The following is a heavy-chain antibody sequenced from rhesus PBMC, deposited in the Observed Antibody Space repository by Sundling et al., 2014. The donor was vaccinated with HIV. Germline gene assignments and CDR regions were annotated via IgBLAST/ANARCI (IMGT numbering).Heavy chain of an antibody. Sequence: EVQLVESGGGLVQPGGSLRLSCAASGFTFSSYGMSWVRQAPGKGLEWVSSISSASSYIYYADSVKGRFTISRDNAKNSLSLQMNSLRAEDTAVYYCTREIAAAATHFDYWGQGVLVTVSS. V-gene: IGHV3-136*01. D-gene: IGHD6-31*01. CDR2: ISSASSYI. CDR3: TREIAAAATHFDY. CDR1: GFTFSSYG. J-gene: IGHJ4*01.